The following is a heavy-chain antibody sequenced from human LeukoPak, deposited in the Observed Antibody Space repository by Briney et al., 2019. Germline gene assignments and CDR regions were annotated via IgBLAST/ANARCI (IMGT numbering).Heavy chain of an antibody. D-gene: IGHD3-10*01. V-gene: IGHV4-59*12. Sequence: SETLSLTCTVSGGSISSYYWSWIRQPPGKGLEWIGYIYYSGSTNYNSSFKSRVTISIDTSKNQFSLKLTSVTAADTAMYYCARDISYSGPTYFRHWGQGTLVTVSS. CDR1: GGSISSYY. CDR3: ARDISYSGPTYFRH. CDR2: IYYSGST. J-gene: IGHJ1*01.